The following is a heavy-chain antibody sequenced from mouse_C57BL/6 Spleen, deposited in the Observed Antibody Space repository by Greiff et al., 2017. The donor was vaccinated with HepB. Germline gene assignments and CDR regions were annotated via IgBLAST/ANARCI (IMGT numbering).Heavy chain of an antibody. V-gene: IGHV1-64*01. CDR2: IHPNSGST. CDR3: ARVRDDYDGRDYYAMDY. D-gene: IGHD2-4*01. CDR1: GYTFTSYW. Sequence: VQLQQPGAELVKPGASVKLSCKASGYTFTSYWMHWVKQRPGQGLEWIGMIHPNSGSTNYNEKFKSKATLTVDKSSSTAYMQLSSLTSEDSAVYYCARVRDDYDGRDYYAMDYWGQGTSVTVSS. J-gene: IGHJ4*01.